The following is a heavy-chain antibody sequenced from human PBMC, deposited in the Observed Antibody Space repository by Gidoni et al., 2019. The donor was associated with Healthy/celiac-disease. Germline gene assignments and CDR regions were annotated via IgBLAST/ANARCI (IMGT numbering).Heavy chain of an antibody. J-gene: IGHJ4*02. CDR2: IYYSGST. CDR3: ARALYSSGWYYFDY. CDR1: GCSISSYY. V-gene: IGHV4-59*01. Sequence: QVQLQESGPGLVKPSETLSLTCTVSGCSISSYYWSLIRQPPGKGLDWIGYIYYSGSTNYTPSLKSRVTISVDTSKNQFSLKLSSVTAADTAVYYCARALYSSGWYYFDYWGQGTLVTVSS. D-gene: IGHD6-19*01.